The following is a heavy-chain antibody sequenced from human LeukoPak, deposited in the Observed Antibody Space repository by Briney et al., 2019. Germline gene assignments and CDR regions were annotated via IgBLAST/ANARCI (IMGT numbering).Heavy chain of an antibody. J-gene: IGHJ2*01. CDR3: ARQYSDILTGYHRGELYWYFDL. CDR2: MNHGGST. Sequence: PSETLSLTCAVYGGSFSGYYWNWIRQPPGKGLEWIGEMNHGGSTNYNPSLKSRVTISVDTSKNQFSLKLSSVTAADTAVYYCARQYSDILTGYHRGELYWYFDLWGRGTLVTVSS. D-gene: IGHD3-9*01. V-gene: IGHV4-34*01. CDR1: GGSFSGYY.